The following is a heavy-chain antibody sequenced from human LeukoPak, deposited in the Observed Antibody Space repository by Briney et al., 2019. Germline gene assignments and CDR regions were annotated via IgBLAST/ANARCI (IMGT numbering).Heavy chain of an antibody. D-gene: IGHD3-10*01. CDR3: GRNLGSGSDH. Sequence: SETLSRTCSVSGASVSSDYWNWIRQAPGRGLEWIGYTHYRGDINYNPSLKSRLTMSVDASSNQVSLKLSSVTAADAAVYYCGRNLGSGSDHWGQGTLVTVSS. CDR2: THYRGDI. CDR1: GASVSSDY. J-gene: IGHJ4*02. V-gene: IGHV4-59*02.